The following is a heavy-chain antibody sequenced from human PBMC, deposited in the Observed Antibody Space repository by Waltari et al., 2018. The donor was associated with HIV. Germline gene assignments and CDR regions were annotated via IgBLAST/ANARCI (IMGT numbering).Heavy chain of an antibody. D-gene: IGHD3-22*01. V-gene: IGHV4-59*02. Sequence: QVQLQESGPGLVKPSETLSLTCTVSGGSVSSYYWNCSRQPPGKGLECIAYFYNSGSTNYNPSLKIRVTISVDTSKTQFSLELSAVTAADTAVYYCARGRHSSGYSLWYFDLWGRGTLVTVSS. J-gene: IGHJ2*01. CDR2: FYNSGST. CDR3: ARGRHSSGYSLWYFDL. CDR1: GGSVSSYY.